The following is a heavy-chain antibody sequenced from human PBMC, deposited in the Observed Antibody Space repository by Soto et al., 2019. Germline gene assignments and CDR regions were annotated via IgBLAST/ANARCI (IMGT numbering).Heavy chain of an antibody. V-gene: IGHV3-23*01. CDR3: ARDVWETTSMYYGLDV. CDR1: GFTFSSYA. D-gene: IGHD1-26*01. J-gene: IGHJ6*02. Sequence: PGGSLRLSCAASGFTFSSYAMIWVRLAPGKGLEWVSGITGSGAITYYTDSVKGRFTISRDNSKNTLYLQMHSLRAEDTAVYYCARDVWETTSMYYGLDVWGLGTTVTVSS. CDR2: ITGSGAIT.